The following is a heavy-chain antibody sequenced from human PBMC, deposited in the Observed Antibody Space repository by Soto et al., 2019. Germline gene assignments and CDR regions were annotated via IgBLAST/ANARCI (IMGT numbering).Heavy chain of an antibody. CDR1: GFTFSYYW. D-gene: IGHD1-26*01. CDR2: IHSDGSST. V-gene: IGHV3-74*01. Sequence: EVQLVESGGGLVQPGASLRLSCAASGFTFSYYWLHWVRQAPGKGLVWVSRIHSDGSSTTYADSVKGRFTISRDNARNTVDLQMNSLRVEDTAGYYCARGDRGAFDSWGQGTVVTVSS. CDR3: ARGDRGAFDS. J-gene: IGHJ3*02.